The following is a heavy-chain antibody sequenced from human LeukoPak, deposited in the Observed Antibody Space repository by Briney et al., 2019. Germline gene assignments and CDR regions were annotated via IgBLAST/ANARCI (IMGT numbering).Heavy chain of an antibody. D-gene: IGHD3-9*01. CDR1: GYKFNNFY. CDR3: ARRHSDSLTGFDF. CDR2: IYPGDSDI. Sequence: GESLKISCQASGYKFNNFYIAWVRQMPGKGLEWVAIIYPGDSDIRYSPSIQGHVTISADKSTSTTFLQWTSLKASDTAKYYCARRHSDSLTGFDFWGQGTLVTVTS. V-gene: IGHV5-51*01. J-gene: IGHJ4*02.